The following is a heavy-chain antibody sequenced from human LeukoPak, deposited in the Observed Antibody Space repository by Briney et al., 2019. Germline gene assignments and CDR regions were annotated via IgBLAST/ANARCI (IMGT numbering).Heavy chain of an antibody. CDR1: GGSITSRSNY. CDR2: INYSGST. V-gene: IGHV4-39*07. Sequence: PSETLSLTCTVSGGSITSRSNYWGWIRQPPGKGLEWIGSINYSGSTYYNPSLKSRVTISVDTSKNQFSLKLISVTAADTAVYYCARDPGSSNWYYYWGQGTLVTVSS. D-gene: IGHD6-13*01. CDR3: ARDPGSSNWYYY. J-gene: IGHJ4*02.